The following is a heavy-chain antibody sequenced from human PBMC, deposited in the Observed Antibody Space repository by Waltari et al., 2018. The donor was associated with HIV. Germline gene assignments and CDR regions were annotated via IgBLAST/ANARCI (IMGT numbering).Heavy chain of an antibody. CDR2: IWYDGSNK. J-gene: IGHJ4*02. CDR1: GFTFSSYG. CDR3: ARDPGPEVTHFDY. Sequence: QVQLVESGGGVVQPGRSLRLSCAASGFTFSSYGMHWVRQAPGKGLEWVAVIWYDGSNKYYADSVKGRFTISRDNSKNTLYLQMNSLRAEDTAVYYCARDPGPEVTHFDYWGQGTLVTVSS. D-gene: IGHD2-21*02. V-gene: IGHV3-33*01.